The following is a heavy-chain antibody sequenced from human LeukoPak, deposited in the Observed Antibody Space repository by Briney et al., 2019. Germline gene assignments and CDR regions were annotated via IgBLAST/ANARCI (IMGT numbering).Heavy chain of an antibody. V-gene: IGHV4-30-4*01. CDR2: IYYSGST. Sequence: SETLSPTGTFSVGSTSRGDYYGSGIRQPPGKGLEWIGYIYYSGSTYYNPSLKSRVTILVDTSKNQFSLKLSSVTAADTAVYYCARGLFGVVTFDYWGQGTLVTVSS. D-gene: IGHD3-3*01. CDR3: ARGLFGVVTFDY. J-gene: IGHJ4*02. CDR1: VGSTSRGDYY.